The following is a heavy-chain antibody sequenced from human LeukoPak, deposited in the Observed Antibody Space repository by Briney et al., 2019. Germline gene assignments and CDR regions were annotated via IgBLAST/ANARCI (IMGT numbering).Heavy chain of an antibody. V-gene: IGHV3-15*01. CDR2: IKSKTDGGTT. D-gene: IGHD3-22*01. Sequence: KSGGSLRLSCVASGFTYSDYWMMWVRQAPGKGLEWVGRIKSKTDGGTTDYAAPVKGRFTISRDDSKNTLYLQMNSLKTEDTAVYYCTTGIEDSSGYYYVPDAFDIWGQGTMVTVSS. J-gene: IGHJ3*02. CDR1: GFTYSDYW. CDR3: TTGIEDSSGYYYVPDAFDI.